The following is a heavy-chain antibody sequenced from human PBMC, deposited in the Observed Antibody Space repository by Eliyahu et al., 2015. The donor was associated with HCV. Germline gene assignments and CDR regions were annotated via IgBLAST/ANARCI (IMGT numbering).Heavy chain of an antibody. CDR3: VKDSRSFFFVLDV. D-gene: IGHD3-3*02. Sequence: EVQLVESGGALIQPGRSLRLSCVGSGFRFDDYAMYWVRQTPGKGLEWVASIHRNSGTVYADSVKGRFTISRDNAKNSLYLQIDSLRTGDTGIYYCVKDSRSFFFVLDVWGQGTTVTVSS. J-gene: IGHJ6*02. CDR2: IHRNSGT. CDR1: GFRFDDYA. V-gene: IGHV3-9*01.